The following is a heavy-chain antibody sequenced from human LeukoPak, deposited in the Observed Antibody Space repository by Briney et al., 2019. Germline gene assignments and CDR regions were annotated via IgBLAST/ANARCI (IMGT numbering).Heavy chain of an antibody. V-gene: IGHV3-23*01. J-gene: IGHJ4*02. CDR2: ISGSGGST. D-gene: IGHD5-18*01. Sequence: PGGSLRLSCAASGFTFSSYAMSWVRQAPGKGLEWVSAISGSGGSTYYADSVKGRFTISRDNAKNSLYLQMNSLRAEDTALYYCARGSPRGYSYATPYYFDYWGQGTLVTVSS. CDR3: ARGSPRGYSYATPYYFDY. CDR1: GFTFSSYA.